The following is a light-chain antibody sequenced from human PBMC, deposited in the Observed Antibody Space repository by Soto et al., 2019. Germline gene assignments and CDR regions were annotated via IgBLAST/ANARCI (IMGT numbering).Light chain of an antibody. CDR2: SAS. CDR3: QESYSSPPGLA. CDR1: QNIAYY. J-gene: IGKJ4*01. Sequence: DIQMTQSPSSLSASVGERVTITCRTSQNIAYYLNWYQHKPREAPKLLIYSASNLESGVPSRFSGSGSGTEFTLTISSLQPEDFATYYCQESYSSPPGLAFGGGTKVDIK. V-gene: IGKV1-39*01.